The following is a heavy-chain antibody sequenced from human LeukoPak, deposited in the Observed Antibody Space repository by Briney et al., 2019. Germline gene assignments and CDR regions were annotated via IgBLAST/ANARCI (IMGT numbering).Heavy chain of an antibody. D-gene: IGHD2-2*01. CDR2: MNHSGRT. CDR1: GGDFSCYY. CDR3: ARLSVGYCSSTSCYGAFDI. J-gene: IGHJ3*02. V-gene: IGHV4-34*01. Sequence: SEALSLASAVHGGDFSCYYWRWIRPPPGKGRGWSGGMNHSGRTNYNPTLKSRVTISVDTSKNQFSLKLSSVTAADTAVYYCARLSVGYCSSTSCYGAFDIWGQGTMVTVSS.